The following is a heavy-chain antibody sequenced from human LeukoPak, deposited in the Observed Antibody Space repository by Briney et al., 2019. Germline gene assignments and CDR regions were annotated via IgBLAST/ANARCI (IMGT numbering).Heavy chain of an antibody. Sequence: PGGSLRLSCAASGFTFSSYDMHWVRQATGKGLEWVSAIGTAGDTYYPSSVKGRFTISRDNAKNSLYLQMNSLRAEDTAVYYCARVSRYSYAIDAFDIWGQGTMVTVSS. J-gene: IGHJ3*02. V-gene: IGHV3-13*01. CDR3: ARVSRYSYAIDAFDI. D-gene: IGHD5-18*01. CDR1: GFTFSSYD. CDR2: IGTAGDT.